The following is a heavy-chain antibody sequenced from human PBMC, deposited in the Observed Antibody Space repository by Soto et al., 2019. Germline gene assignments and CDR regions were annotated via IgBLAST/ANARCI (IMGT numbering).Heavy chain of an antibody. J-gene: IGHJ4*02. CDR2: VDHRGHT. CDR1: GGSIIDEDYY. V-gene: IGHV4-30-4*01. CDR3: AREGVGFSTGWLDC. Sequence: QVRLQESGPGLVRPSETLSLTCTVSGGSIIDEDYYWSWVRQPPGKALEWIGYVDHRGHTQYNPSLRRRLSLLSDTSKHQFSLRLTSVSVADTAVYFCAREGVGFSTGWLDCWGLGAQVTVS. D-gene: IGHD2-8*02.